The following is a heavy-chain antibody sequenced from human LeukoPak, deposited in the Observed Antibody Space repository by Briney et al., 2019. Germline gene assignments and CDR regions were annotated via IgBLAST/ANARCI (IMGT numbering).Heavy chain of an antibody. V-gene: IGHV5-10-1*01. CDR1: GYSFTSYW. CDR3: ARLEGYQLPVYPDY. D-gene: IGHD2-2*01. CDR2: IDPTDSDT. Sequence: GESLKISCKGSGYSFTSYWISWVRQMPGKGLEWMGRIDPTDSDTNYGPSFQGHVTISADKSINTAYLQWSSLKASDTAIYYCARLEGYQLPVYPDYWGQGTLVTVSS. J-gene: IGHJ4*02.